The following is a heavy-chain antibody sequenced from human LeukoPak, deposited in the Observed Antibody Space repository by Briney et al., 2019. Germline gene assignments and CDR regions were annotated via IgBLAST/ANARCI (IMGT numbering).Heavy chain of an antibody. CDR2: IRYDGSNK. V-gene: IGHV3-30*02. CDR3: AKGTSVTTLFDY. Sequence: PGGSLRLSCAASGFTFSSYGMHWVRQAPGKGLEWVAFIRYDGSNKYYADSVKGRFTISRDNSKNTLYLQMNSLRAEDTAVYYCAKGTSVTTLFDYWGQGTLVTVSS. J-gene: IGHJ4*02. CDR1: GFTFSSYG. D-gene: IGHD4-17*01.